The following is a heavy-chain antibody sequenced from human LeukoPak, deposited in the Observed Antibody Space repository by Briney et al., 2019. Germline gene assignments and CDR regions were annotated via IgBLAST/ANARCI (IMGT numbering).Heavy chain of an antibody. CDR1: GFTFSSYG. J-gene: IGHJ4*02. CDR3: ARDRGFDY. Sequence: GRSLRLSCAASGFTFSSYGMHWVRQAPGKGLEWVAVISYDGSNKYYADSVKGRFTISRDNSKNTLYLQMNSLRAEDTAVYYCARDRGFDYWGQGTLVTVSS. CDR2: ISYDGSNK. V-gene: IGHV3-30*03.